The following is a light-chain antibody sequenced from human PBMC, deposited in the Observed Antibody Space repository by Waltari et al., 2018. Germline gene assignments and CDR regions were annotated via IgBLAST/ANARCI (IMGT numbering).Light chain of an antibody. J-gene: IGLJ2*01. V-gene: IGLV1-44*01. CDR3: APWDNILNGPV. Sequence: QSVLTQPPSASGTPGQTVTISCSGSASNIGVQTVNWYQQVPGTAPKLLIYSNNQRPSVVPDRVSGSKAGTSASLASIGLQSEDEAVYYCAPWDNILNGPVFGGGTKLTVL. CDR1: ASNIGVQT. CDR2: SNN.